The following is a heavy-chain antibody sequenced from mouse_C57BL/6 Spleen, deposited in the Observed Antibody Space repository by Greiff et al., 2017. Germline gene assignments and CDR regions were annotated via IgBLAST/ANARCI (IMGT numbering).Heavy chain of an antibody. CDR2: IDPSDSYT. CDR1: GYTFTSYW. V-gene: IGHV1-69*01. CDR3: ARGYYGSSYTAFDY. D-gene: IGHD1-1*01. J-gene: IGHJ2*01. Sequence: VQLQQPGAELVMPGASVKLSCKASGYTFTSYWMHWVKQRPGQGLEWIGEIDPSDSYTNYNQKFKGKSTLTVDKSSSTAYMQLSSLTSEDSAVYYCARGYYGSSYTAFDYWGQGTTLTVSS.